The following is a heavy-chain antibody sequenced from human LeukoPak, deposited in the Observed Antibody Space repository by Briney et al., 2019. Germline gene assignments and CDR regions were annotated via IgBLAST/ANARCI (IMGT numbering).Heavy chain of an antibody. CDR3: ASSRSGGSWGLFDY. D-gene: IGHD2-15*01. V-gene: IGHV1-8*01. CDR2: MNPNSGNT. CDR1: GYTFTSYD. J-gene: IGHJ4*02. Sequence: ASVKVSCKASGYTFTSYDINRVRQATGQGLEWMGWMNPNSGNTGYAQKFRGRVTMTRNTSISTAYMELSSLRSEDTAVYYCASSRSGGSWGLFDYWGQGTLVTVSS.